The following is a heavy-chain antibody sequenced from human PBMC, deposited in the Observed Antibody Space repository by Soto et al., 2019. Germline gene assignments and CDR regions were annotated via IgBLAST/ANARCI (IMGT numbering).Heavy chain of an antibody. Sequence: GGSLRLSCAASGFIFISYAMRWVRQAPGKGLEWVAAISAGGGTRFYADSVKGRFTISRDNSKNTLYLQVSSLRVEHTALYYCAKADPSTGPFDYWGQGTLVTVSS. CDR1: GFIFISYA. D-gene: IGHD4-17*01. J-gene: IGHJ4*02. V-gene: IGHV3-23*01. CDR3: AKADPSTGPFDY. CDR2: ISAGGGTR.